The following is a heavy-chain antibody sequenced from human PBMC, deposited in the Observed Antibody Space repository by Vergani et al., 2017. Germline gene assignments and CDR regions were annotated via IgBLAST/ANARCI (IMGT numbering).Heavy chain of an antibody. J-gene: IGHJ6*03. Sequence: EVQLEQSGAAVKKPGESLEISCKGSGYSFSRNWIAWVRERPGQGLEWMGMIYPGNSETRNNPSFRGQVTMSVDKSISTAYLQWSSLKASDSAMYYCARVYCRGMSCAGTVYFYHIDVWGKGTTVTVS. CDR1: GYSFSRNW. CDR3: ARVYCRGMSCAGTVYFYHIDV. CDR2: IYPGNSET. V-gene: IGHV5-51*03. D-gene: IGHD3/OR15-3a*01.